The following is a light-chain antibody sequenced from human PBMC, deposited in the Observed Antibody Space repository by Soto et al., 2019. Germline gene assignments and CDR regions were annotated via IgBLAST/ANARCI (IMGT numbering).Light chain of an antibody. J-gene: IGKJ1*01. V-gene: IGKV3-15*01. CDR2: GAS. Sequence: EIVMTQSPGTLSVSPGERATLSCRASQSVSSNLAWYQQKPGQAPRLLIYGASTRATGIPARFSGSGSGTEFTLTISSLQSKDFALYYCQQYNYWPPGWTFGQGTKVEIK. CDR1: QSVSSN. CDR3: QQYNYWPPGWT.